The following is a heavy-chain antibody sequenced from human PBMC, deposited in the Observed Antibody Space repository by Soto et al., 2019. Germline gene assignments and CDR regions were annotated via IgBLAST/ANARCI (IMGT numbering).Heavy chain of an antibody. CDR3: DRLPGYRNGWGRGPYYYHGKDV. J-gene: IGHJ6*01. CDR1: GFTFGDYG. V-gene: IGHV3-49*04. D-gene: IGHD6-19*01. CDR2: IRSKSYGGTT. Sequence: GGSLRLSCTGSGFTFGDYGMTWVRQAPGKGLEWVGFIRSKSYGGTTEYAACVKGRLTIARDDYKRIAYLKMNRLTSEETGVYSCDRLPGYRNGWGRGPYYYHGKDVWGQGTTVTVSS.